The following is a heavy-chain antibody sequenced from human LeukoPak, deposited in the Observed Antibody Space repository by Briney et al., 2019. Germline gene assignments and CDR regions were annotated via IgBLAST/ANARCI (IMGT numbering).Heavy chain of an antibody. CDR1: GGSISSYY. Sequence: ASETLSLTCTVSGGSISSYYWSWVRQPPGKGLEWIGYIHHSGGTNYNPSLKSRVTISIDTSKNQFSLKLSSVTAADTAVYYCARGNRSGWYEFDYWGQGALVTVSS. J-gene: IGHJ4*02. V-gene: IGHV4-59*08. D-gene: IGHD6-19*01. CDR2: IHHSGGT. CDR3: ARGNRSGWYEFDY.